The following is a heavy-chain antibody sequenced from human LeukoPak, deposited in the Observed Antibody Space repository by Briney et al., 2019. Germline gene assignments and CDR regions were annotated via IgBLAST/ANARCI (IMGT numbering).Heavy chain of an antibody. CDR1: GFTPCSVL. D-gene: IGHD6-13*01. J-gene: IGHJ4*02. Sequence: GGSLRLSCAASGFTPCSVLMSTGRPGPGKGWWRGSHILVVGVEKYYVDSVKGRFTISRDNAKNSRYLQMNSLRAEDTAVYYCARDPSSSWYGLSGFDYWGQGTLVTVSS. CDR2: ILVVGVEK. V-gene: IGHV3-7*01. CDR3: ARDPSSSWYGLSGFDY.